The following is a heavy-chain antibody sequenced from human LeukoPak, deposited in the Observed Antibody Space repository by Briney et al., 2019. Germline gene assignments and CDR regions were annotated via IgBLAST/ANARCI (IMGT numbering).Heavy chain of an antibody. Sequence: GRSLRLSCAASGFTFYDYAMHWVRQAPGKGLEWVAVISYDGSNKYYADSVKGRFTISRDNSKNTLYLQMNSLRAEDTAVYYCATVDWLSSYWGQGTLVTVSS. J-gene: IGHJ4*02. V-gene: IGHV3-30-3*01. CDR1: GFTFYDYA. CDR3: ATVDWLSSY. CDR2: ISYDGSNK. D-gene: IGHD3-9*01.